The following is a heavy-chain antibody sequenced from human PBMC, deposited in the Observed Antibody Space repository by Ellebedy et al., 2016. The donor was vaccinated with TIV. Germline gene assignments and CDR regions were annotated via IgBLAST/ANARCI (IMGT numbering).Heavy chain of an antibody. D-gene: IGHD2-8*01. Sequence: PGGSLRLSCAAPGFTVSSYDMHWVRQAPGKGLEWVAVISYDGSNKYYADSVKGRFTISRDNSKNTLYLQMNSLRAEDTAVYYCARGGKRFEGYCTNGVCYPRYYYYGMDVWGQGTTVTVSS. J-gene: IGHJ6*02. V-gene: IGHV3-30-3*01. CDR1: GFTVSSYD. CDR2: ISYDGSNK. CDR3: ARGGKRFEGYCTNGVCYPRYYYYGMDV.